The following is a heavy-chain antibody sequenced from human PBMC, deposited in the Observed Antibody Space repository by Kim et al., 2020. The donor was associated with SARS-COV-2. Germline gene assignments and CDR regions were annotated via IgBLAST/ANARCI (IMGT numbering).Heavy chain of an antibody. CDR2: ISAGTGNT. CDR1: GYIFTAYG. CDR3: ARGGLKPAHYYFDY. J-gene: IGHJ4*02. Sequence: ASVKVSCKASGYIFTAYGFHWVRQAPGQRLEWMGWISAGTGNTHLSQKFQGRVTVTRDTSATTAYMELGSLRSEDTAVYYCARGGLKPAHYYFDYWGQGTLVTVSS. V-gene: IGHV1-3*01. D-gene: IGHD2-2*01.